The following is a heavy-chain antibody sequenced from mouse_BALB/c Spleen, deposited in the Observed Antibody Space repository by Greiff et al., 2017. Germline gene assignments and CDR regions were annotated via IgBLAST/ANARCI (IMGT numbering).Heavy chain of an antibody. V-gene: IGHV2-9*02. D-gene: IGHD1-1*01. CDR3: ARNYYGSLYYFDY. CDR1: GFSLTSYG. Sequence: QVQLQQSGPGLVAPSQSLSITCTVSGFSLTSYGVHWVRQPPGKGLEWLGVIWAGGSTNYNSALMSRLSISKDNSKSQVFLKMNSLQTDDTAMYYCARNYYGSLYYFDYWGQGTTLTVSS. CDR2: IWAGGST. J-gene: IGHJ2*01.